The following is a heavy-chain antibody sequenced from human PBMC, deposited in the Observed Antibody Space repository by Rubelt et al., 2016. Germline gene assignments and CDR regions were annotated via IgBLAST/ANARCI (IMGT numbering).Heavy chain of an antibody. CDR2: INAGNGNP. V-gene: IGHV1-3*01. D-gene: IGHD3-22*01. CDR1: GYTFTSYA. J-gene: IGHJ2*01. CDR3: AISTYYYDSSGYYPYWYFDL. Sequence: QVQFVQSGAEVKKPGASVKVSCKASGYTFTSYAMHWVRQAPGQRLEWMGWINAGNGNPKYSQKFQGRVTITRDTSASTAYRELSSLRSEDTAVYYWAISTYYYDSSGYYPYWYFDLWGRGTLVTVSS.